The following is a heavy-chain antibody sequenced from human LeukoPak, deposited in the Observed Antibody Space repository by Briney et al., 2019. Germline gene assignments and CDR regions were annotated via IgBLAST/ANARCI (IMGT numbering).Heavy chain of an antibody. Sequence: PGGSLRLSCAASGLTFSSSEMNWVRQAPGKGLEWISYISSRGGTIYHADSVKGRFTVSRDNAKNSLYLQMNSLRAEDTAVYYCARSGATTILYFDYWGQGTLVTVSS. CDR2: ISSRGGTI. J-gene: IGHJ4*02. V-gene: IGHV3-48*03. D-gene: IGHD3-9*01. CDR1: GLTFSSSE. CDR3: ARSGATTILYFDY.